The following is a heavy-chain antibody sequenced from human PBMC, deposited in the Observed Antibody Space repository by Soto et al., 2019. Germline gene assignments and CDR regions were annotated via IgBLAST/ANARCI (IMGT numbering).Heavy chain of an antibody. CDR2: IIPIFGAA. D-gene: IGHD1-26*01. V-gene: IGHV1-69*06. CDR3: AAEGGNSVPALAFDI. Sequence: QVQLVQSGAEVKKPASSVKVSCKASGGTFSTYAISWVRQAPGQGLEWMGGIIPIFGAANYAQKFHGRVTIIADKSTSTAYMELSSLRSEDTAVYYCAAEGGNSVPALAFDIWVQGTVVTVSA. CDR1: GGTFSTYA. J-gene: IGHJ3*02.